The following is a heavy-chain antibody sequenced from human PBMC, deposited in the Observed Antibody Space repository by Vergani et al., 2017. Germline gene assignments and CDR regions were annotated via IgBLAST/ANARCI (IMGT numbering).Heavy chain of an antibody. Sequence: QVQLVESGGGLVKPGGSLRLSCAASGFSFSDHYMTWIRQAPGKGLEWVSSISSSSSYIYYADSVKGRFTISRDNAKNSLYLQMNSLRAEDTAVYYCARDLFYYDSSGYYSGFFDYWGQGTLVTVSS. J-gene: IGHJ4*02. CDR3: ARDLFYYDSSGYYSGFFDY. D-gene: IGHD3-22*01. CDR1: GFSFSDHY. CDR2: ISSSSSYI. V-gene: IGHV3-11*06.